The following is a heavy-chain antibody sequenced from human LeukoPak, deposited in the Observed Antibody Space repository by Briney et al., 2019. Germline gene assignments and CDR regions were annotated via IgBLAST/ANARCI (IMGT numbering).Heavy chain of an antibody. CDR2: ISAYNGNT. V-gene: IGHV1-18*01. J-gene: IGHJ4*02. CDR1: GYTFTSYG. CDR3: ARGHLYYYDSSGFGY. D-gene: IGHD3-22*01. Sequence: ASVKVSCKASGYTFTSYGISWVRQAPGQGLEWMGWISAYNGNTNYAQKFQGRVTMTRNTSISTAYMELSSLRSEDTAVYYCARGHLYYYDSSGFGYWGQGTLVTVSS.